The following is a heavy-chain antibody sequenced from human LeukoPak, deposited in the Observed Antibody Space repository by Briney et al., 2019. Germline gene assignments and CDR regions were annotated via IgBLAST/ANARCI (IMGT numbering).Heavy chain of an antibody. J-gene: IGHJ4*02. CDR2: ISSSGSTI. CDR3: ARYCSGGSCYSRGSFDY. Sequence: GGSLRLSCAASGFTFSDYYMSWIRQAPGKGLEWVSYISSSGSTIYYADSVKGRFTISRDNAKNSLYLQMNSPRAEDTAVYYCARYCSGGSCYSRGSFDYWGQGTLVTVSS. CDR1: GFTFSDYY. V-gene: IGHV3-11*01. D-gene: IGHD2-15*01.